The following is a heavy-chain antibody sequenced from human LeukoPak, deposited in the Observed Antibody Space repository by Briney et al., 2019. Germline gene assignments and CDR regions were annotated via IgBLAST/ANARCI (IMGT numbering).Heavy chain of an antibody. CDR1: GASIRSGDYY. V-gene: IGHV4-30-4*08. Sequence: SETLSLTCTVSGASIRSGDYYWSWIRQPPGRGLEWIGYIYDSGSTYYNPSLKSRITISVDTSENRFSLKLSTVTATDTAVYYCARDCSGGSCYGAFDTWGQGTMVTVSS. J-gene: IGHJ3*02. CDR2: IYDSGST. D-gene: IGHD2-15*01. CDR3: ARDCSGGSCYGAFDT.